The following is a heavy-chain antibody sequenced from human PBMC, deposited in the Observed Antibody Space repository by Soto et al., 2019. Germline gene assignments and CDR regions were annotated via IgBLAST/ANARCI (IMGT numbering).Heavy chain of an antibody. CDR2: ISYDGSNK. CDR3: AKEEGLYSSGWYYFDY. J-gene: IGHJ4*02. CDR1: GFTFSSYG. V-gene: IGHV3-30*18. D-gene: IGHD6-19*01. Sequence: GGSLRLSCAASGFTFSSYGMHWVRQAPGKGLEWVAVISYDGSNKYYADSVKGRFTISRDNSKNTLYLQMNSLRAEDTAVYYCAKEEGLYSSGWYYFDYWGQGTLVTVSS.